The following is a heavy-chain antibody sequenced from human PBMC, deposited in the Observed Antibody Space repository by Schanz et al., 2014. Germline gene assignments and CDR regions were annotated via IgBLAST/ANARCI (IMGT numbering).Heavy chain of an antibody. J-gene: IGHJ3*02. CDR3: TRGGYNYALSAFDI. CDR2: ITAYNGDT. CDR1: GYTFTSYG. D-gene: IGHD5-18*01. V-gene: IGHV1-18*01. Sequence: QVQLVQSGAEVKKPGSSVKVSCKASGYTFTSYGISWVRQAPGQGLEWMGWITAYNGDTNYALKLQGRVTMTTDTSTGTAYMELRSLRSYDTALYYCTRGGYNYALSAFDIWGQGTMVTVSS.